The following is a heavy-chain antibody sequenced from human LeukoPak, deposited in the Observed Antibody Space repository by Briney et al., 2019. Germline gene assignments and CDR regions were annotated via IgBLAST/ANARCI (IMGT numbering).Heavy chain of an antibody. D-gene: IGHD3-22*01. CDR3: ARDSAYYDSSGYYTDYYGMDV. J-gene: IGHJ6*02. V-gene: IGHV3-7*01. CDR2: IKQDGSEK. CDR1: GFTFSSYW. Sequence: GGSLRLSCAASGFTFSSYWMSWVRQAPGKGLEGVANIKQDGSEKYYVDSVKGRFTISRDNAKNSLYLQMNSLRAEDTAVYYCARDSAYYDSSGYYTDYYGMDVWGQGTTVTVSS.